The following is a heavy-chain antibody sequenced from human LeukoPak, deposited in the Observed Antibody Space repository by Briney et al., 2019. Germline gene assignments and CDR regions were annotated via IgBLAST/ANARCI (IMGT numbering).Heavy chain of an antibody. CDR3: ARGDAFSGDH. V-gene: IGHV3-7*04. J-gene: IGHJ4*02. CDR1: GFSFTNFW. CDR2: IHLEGNEK. Sequence: PGGSLRLSCAVSGFSFTNFWMSWVRQAPGRGLEWVANIHLEGNEKYHVESVKGRFTISRDNTKNLLFLQTNGLRVEDTAVYYCARGDAFSGDHWGQGTLVTVSS.